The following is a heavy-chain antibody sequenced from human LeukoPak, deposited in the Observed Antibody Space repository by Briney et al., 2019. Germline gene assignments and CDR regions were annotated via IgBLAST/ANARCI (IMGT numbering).Heavy chain of an antibody. V-gene: IGHV3-33*01. CDR2: IWYDGSNK. D-gene: IGHD6-19*01. CDR3: ARDEWHSSGWYSGYFQH. J-gene: IGHJ1*01. Sequence: PGGSLRLSCAASGFTFSSYGMHWVRQAPGKGLEWVAVIWYDGSNKYYADSVKGRFTISRDNSKNTLYLQMNSLRAEDTAVYYCARDEWHSSGWYSGYFQHWGQGTLVTVSS. CDR1: GFTFSSYG.